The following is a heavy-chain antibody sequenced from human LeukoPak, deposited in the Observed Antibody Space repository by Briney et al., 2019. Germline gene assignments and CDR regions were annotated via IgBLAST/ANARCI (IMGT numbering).Heavy chain of an antibody. CDR1: RYTFTGYY. J-gene: IGHJ4*02. CDR2: INPNSGGT. CDR3: AGERAGVATYYFDY. D-gene: IGHD6-19*01. Sequence: ASVKVSCKASRYTFTGYYMHWVRRAPGQGLEWMGWINPNSGGTNYAQKFQGRVTMTRDTSISTAYMELSRLRSDDTAVYYCAGERAGVATYYFDYWGQGTLVTVSS. V-gene: IGHV1-2*02.